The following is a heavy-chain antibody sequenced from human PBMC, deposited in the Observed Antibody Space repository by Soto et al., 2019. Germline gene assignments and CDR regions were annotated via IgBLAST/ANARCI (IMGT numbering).Heavy chain of an antibody. CDR2: IYHSGST. CDR3: AAGYCSGGSCQEAFYYYGMDV. Sequence: SETLSLTCVVSGGSISSSNWWSWVRQPPGKGLEWIGEIYHSGSTNSNPSLKSRVTISVDKSKNQFSLRLSSVTAADTAVYFCAAGYCSGGSCQEAFYYYGMDVWGQGTTVT. J-gene: IGHJ6*02. CDR1: GGSISSSNW. V-gene: IGHV4-4*02. D-gene: IGHD2-15*01.